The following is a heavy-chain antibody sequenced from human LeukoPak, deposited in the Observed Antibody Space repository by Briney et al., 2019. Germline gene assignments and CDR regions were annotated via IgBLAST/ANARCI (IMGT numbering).Heavy chain of an antibody. CDR3: ARDGCSSSTCSHGGNWFDP. J-gene: IGHJ5*02. CDR2: INPSGGGT. D-gene: IGHD2-2*01. V-gene: IGHV1-46*01. CDR1: GYTFTNYY. Sequence: ASVKVSCKASGYTFTNYYMHWVRQAPGRGLEWMGLINPSGGGTNYAQKFQGRVTMTRDTSTTTFYMELSSLGSEDTAVYYCARDGCSSSTCSHGGNWFDPWGQGTLVTVSS.